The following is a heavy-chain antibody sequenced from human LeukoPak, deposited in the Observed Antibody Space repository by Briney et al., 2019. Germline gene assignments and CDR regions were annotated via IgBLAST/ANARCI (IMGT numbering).Heavy chain of an antibody. Sequence: GGSLRLSCAASGFTFSACWMTWVRQAPGKGLAWVANIIEGGDLKYYVDSVRGRFTISRDNTKNSLYLQMTSLRADDTAVYYCARRAVVVPAESSGYFLPGGYYFDYWGQGTLVTVSS. D-gene: IGHD2-2*01. CDR3: ARRAVVVPAESSGYFLPGGYYFDY. V-gene: IGHV3-7*01. CDR2: IIEGGDLK. J-gene: IGHJ4*02. CDR1: GFTFSACW.